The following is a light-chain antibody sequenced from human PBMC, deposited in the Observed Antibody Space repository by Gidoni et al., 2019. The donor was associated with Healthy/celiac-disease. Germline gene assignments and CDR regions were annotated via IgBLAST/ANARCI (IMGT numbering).Light chain of an antibody. CDR2: GAS. V-gene: IGKV3-15*01. CDR3: QQYKNWRT. J-gene: IGKJ1*01. Sequence: EIVMTQSPATLSVSPGERATLSCRASQSVSSYLAWYQQKPGQAPSLHLYGASTRATGIPDVFRGSVSETEFTLTISSLQSEDFAVYYCQQYKNWRTFGQGTKVEIK. CDR1: QSVSSY.